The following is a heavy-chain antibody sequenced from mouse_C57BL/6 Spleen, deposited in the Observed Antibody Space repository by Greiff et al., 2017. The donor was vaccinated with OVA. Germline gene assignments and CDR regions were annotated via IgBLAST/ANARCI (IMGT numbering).Heavy chain of an antibody. Sequence: EVKLVESGGGLVKPGGSLKLSCAASGFTFSDYGMHWVRQAPEKGLEWVAYISSGSSTIYYADTVKGRFTISRDTAKNTLFLQMTSLKSENTAMYYCARRPIYYDYDGYFDVWGTGTTVTVSS. CDR2: ISSGSSTI. CDR3: ARRPIYYDYDGYFDV. V-gene: IGHV5-17*01. D-gene: IGHD2-4*01. J-gene: IGHJ1*03. CDR1: GFTFSDYG.